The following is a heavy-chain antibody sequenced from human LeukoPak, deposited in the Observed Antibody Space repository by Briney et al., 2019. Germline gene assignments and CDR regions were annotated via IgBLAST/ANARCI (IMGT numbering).Heavy chain of an antibody. CDR2: IIPIFGIA. Sequence: GSSVKVSCKASGGTFSSYAISWVRQAPGQGLEWMGRIIPIFGIANYAQKFQGRVTITADKSTSTAYMELSSLRSEDTAVYYCARDYGITMVWGPTAGYGMDVWGQGTTVTVSS. D-gene: IGHD3-10*01. CDR1: GGTFSSYA. CDR3: ARDYGITMVWGPTAGYGMDV. V-gene: IGHV1-69*04. J-gene: IGHJ6*02.